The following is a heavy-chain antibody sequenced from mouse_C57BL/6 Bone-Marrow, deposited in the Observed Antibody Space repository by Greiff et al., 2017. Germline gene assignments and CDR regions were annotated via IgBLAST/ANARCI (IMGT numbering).Heavy chain of an antibody. V-gene: IGHV1-69*01. D-gene: IGHD1-1*01. CDR1: GYTFTSYW. CDR3: VRAITTVVATDFDY. J-gene: IGHJ2*01. CDR2: IDPSDSYT. Sequence: QVQLQQPGAELVMPGASVKLSCKASGYTFTSYWMHWVKQRPGPGLEWIGEIDPSDSYTNYNQKFQGKSTLTVDKSSSTAYRQLSSLTSEDSAVDYCVRAITTVVATDFDYWGQGTTLTVSS.